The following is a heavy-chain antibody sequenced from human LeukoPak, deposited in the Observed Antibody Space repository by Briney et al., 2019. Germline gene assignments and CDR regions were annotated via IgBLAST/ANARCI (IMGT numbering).Heavy chain of an antibody. CDR3: AELGITMTGGV. V-gene: IGHV3-48*03. CDR1: GFTFSSYE. Sequence: GGSLRLSCAASGFTFSSYEMNWVRQAPGKGLEWVSYTSSSGSTIYYADSVKGRFTISRDNAKNSLYLQMNSLRAEDTAVYYCAELGITMTGGVWGKGTTLTISS. D-gene: IGHD3-10*02. J-gene: IGHJ6*04. CDR2: TSSSGSTI.